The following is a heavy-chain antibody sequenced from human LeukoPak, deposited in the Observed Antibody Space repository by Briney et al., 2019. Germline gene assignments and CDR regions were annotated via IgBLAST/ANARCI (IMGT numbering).Heavy chain of an antibody. V-gene: IGHV1-18*01. CDR3: ARERDSSGYWSFDY. CDR1: GYTFTSYA. D-gene: IGHD3-22*01. J-gene: IGHJ4*02. Sequence: ASVKVSCKASGYTFTSYAMHWVRQAPGQGLEWMGWISAYNGNTNYAQKLQGRVTMTTDTSTSTAYMELRSLRSDDTAVYYCARERDSSGYWSFDYWGQGTLVTVSS. CDR2: ISAYNGNT.